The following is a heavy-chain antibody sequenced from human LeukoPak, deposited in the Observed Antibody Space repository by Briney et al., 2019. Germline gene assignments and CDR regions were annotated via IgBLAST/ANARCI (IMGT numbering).Heavy chain of an antibody. V-gene: IGHV1-24*01. CDR2: FDPEDGET. Sequence: ASVKVSCKVSGYTLTELSMHWVRQAPGKGLEWMGGFDPEDGETIYAQKFQGRVTMTEDTSTDTAYVELSSLRSEDTAVYYCATDLVGRDGYNFERNLDYWGQGTLATVSS. D-gene: IGHD5-24*01. CDR3: ATDLVGRDGYNFERNLDY. CDR1: GYTLTELS. J-gene: IGHJ4*02.